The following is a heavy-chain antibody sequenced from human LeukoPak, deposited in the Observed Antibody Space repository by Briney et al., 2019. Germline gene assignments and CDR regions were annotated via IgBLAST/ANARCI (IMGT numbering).Heavy chain of an antibody. J-gene: IGHJ4*02. Sequence: GGSLRLSCAASGFTVSSNYMSWVRQAPGKGLEWVSVIYSSGSTYYADSVKGRFTISRDNSKNTLYLQMNSLRAEDTAVYYCAKDHCSSTSCYIFDYWGQVTLVTVSS. V-gene: IGHV3-66*01. CDR2: IYSSGST. CDR1: GFTVSSNY. D-gene: IGHD2-2*02. CDR3: AKDHCSSTSCYIFDY.